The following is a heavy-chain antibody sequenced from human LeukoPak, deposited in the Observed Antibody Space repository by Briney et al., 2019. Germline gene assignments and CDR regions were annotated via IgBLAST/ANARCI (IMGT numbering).Heavy chain of an antibody. CDR3: AKDVVPDSGWDLDY. J-gene: IGHJ4*02. D-gene: IGHD6-19*01. CDR2: IYPSGDST. Sequence: PGGSLRLFCAASGFTFSTYSMTWVRQGPGKGLEWVSSIYPSGDSTFYADSVKGRFTISRDNSKNTLYLQMSSLRTEDTAIYYCAKDVVPDSGWDLDYWGQGTLVTVSS. V-gene: IGHV3-23*01. CDR1: GFTFSTYS.